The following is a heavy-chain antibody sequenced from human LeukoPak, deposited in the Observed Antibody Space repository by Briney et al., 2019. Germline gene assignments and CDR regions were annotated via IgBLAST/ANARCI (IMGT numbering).Heavy chain of an antibody. CDR2: ISAYNGNT. D-gene: IGHD1-20*01. CDR3: ARLPRRGNWNDVPSFDY. Sequence: GASLKVSCKASGYTFTSYGISWVRQAPGQGLEWMGWISAYNGNTNYAQKFQGRVTITADKSTSTAYMELSSLRSEDTAVYYCARLPRRGNWNDVPSFDYWGQGTLVTVSS. V-gene: IGHV1-18*01. J-gene: IGHJ4*02. CDR1: GYTFTSYG.